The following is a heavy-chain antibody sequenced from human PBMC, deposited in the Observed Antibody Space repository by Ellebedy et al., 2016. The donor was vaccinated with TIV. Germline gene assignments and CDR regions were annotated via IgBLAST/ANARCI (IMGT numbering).Heavy chain of an antibody. V-gene: IGHV1-69*06. D-gene: IGHD2-2*01. CDR3: AISYCSSTSCPGMGFDP. CDR2: IIPIFGTA. Sequence: SVKVSXXASGGTFSSYAISWVRQAPGQGLEWMGGIIPIFGTANYAQKFQGRVTITADKSTSTAYMELSSLRSEDTAVYYCAISYCSSTSCPGMGFDPWGQGTLVTVSS. CDR1: GGTFSSYA. J-gene: IGHJ5*02.